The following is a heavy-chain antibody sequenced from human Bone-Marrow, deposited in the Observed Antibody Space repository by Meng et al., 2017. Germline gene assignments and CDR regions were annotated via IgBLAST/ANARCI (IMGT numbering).Heavy chain of an antibody. CDR2: ISSSGSTI. J-gene: IGHJ4*02. CDR3: ARDFPVTAFPADYYFDY. D-gene: IGHD4-17*01. V-gene: IGHV3-48*03. CDR1: GFTFSSYE. Sequence: GGSLRLSCAASGFTFSSYEMNWVGQAPGKGLGWVSYISSSGSTIYYADSVKGRFTISRDNAKNSLYRQMNSLRAEDTAVYYCARDFPVTAFPADYYFDYWGQGTLVTVSS.